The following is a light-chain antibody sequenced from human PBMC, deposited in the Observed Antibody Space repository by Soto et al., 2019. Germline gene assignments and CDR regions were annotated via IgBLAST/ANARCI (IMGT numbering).Light chain of an antibody. J-gene: IGKJ4*01. CDR2: DAS. CDR1: QSVSSC. CDR3: QQSSNWPLT. Sequence: EIVLTQSPATLSLSPGERATLSCRASQSVSSCLAWYQQKPGQAPRLLIYDASNRATGIPARFSGSGSGTDFTLTISSLEPEDLAVYYCQQSSNWPLTFGGGTKVEIK. V-gene: IGKV3-11*01.